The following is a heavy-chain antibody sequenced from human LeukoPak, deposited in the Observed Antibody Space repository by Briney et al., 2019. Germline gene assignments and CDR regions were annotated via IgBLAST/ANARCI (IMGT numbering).Heavy chain of an antibody. J-gene: IGHJ4*02. D-gene: IGHD1-26*01. Sequence: PSETLSLTCTVSGGSISSYYWSWIRQPPGKGLEWIGYIYYSGSTNYNPSLKSRVTISVDTSKNQFSLNLSSLTAADTAVYYCAREGGSYYFDYWGQGTLVTVSS. V-gene: IGHV4-59*01. CDR2: IYYSGST. CDR3: AREGGSYYFDY. CDR1: GGSISSYY.